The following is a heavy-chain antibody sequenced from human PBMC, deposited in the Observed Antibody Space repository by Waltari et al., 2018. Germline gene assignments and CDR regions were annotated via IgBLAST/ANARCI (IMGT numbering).Heavy chain of an antibody. J-gene: IGHJ3*02. V-gene: IGHV5-51*01. CDR2: IYPGDSNT. CDR1: GYSFTNYW. D-gene: IGHD3-10*01. CDR3: ARHGCTTINCPGAFDI. Sequence: EVQLVQSGAEVKEPGESLKISCKASGYSFTNYWIGWVRQMPEKGLEWMGGIYPGDSNTRYSPSVQGQVTISADKSISTAYLQWSSLKASDTAMYYCARHGCTTINCPGAFDISGQGTMVTVSS.